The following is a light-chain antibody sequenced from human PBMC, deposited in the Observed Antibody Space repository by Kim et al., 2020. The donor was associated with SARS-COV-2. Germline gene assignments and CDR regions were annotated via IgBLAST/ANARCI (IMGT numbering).Light chain of an antibody. CDR1: QNINSW. J-gene: IGKJ4*01. CDR3: LQTNVFPLT. Sequence: DIQMTQSPSSVSASVGDRVTITCRASQNINSWLAWYQQKPGKTPKLLIYAVSNLESGVPSRFSGSGAGTHFTLIIASLQPEDIATYNSLQTNVFPLTFGAGTQMDIK. CDR2: AVS. V-gene: IGKV1-12*01.